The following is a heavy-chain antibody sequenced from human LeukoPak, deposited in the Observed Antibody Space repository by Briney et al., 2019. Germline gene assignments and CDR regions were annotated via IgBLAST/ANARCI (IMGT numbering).Heavy chain of an antibody. V-gene: IGHV4-59*08. D-gene: IGHD5-18*01. Sequence: SETLPLTCTVSGGSISSYYWSWIRQPPGKGLEWIGYIYYSGSTNYNPSLKSRVTISVDTSKNQFSLKLSSVTAADTAVYYCARHLRRYSYGPIDYWGQGTLVTVSS. CDR2: IYYSGST. CDR3: ARHLRRYSYGPIDY. J-gene: IGHJ4*02. CDR1: GGSISSYY.